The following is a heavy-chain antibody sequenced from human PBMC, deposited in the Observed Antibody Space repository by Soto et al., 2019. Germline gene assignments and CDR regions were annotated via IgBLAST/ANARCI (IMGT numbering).Heavy chain of an antibody. Sequence: PGGSLRLSCAASGFTFSSYAMSWVRQAPGKGLEWVSAISGSGGSTYYADSVKGRFTISRDNSKNTLYLQMNSLRAEDTAVYYCAKDSGVTAQSLLWFGESEEYYYGMDFWGQGTTVTVSS. CDR2: ISGSGGST. CDR3: AKDSGVTAQSLLWFGESEEYYYGMDF. D-gene: IGHD3-10*01. CDR1: GFTFSSYA. J-gene: IGHJ6*02. V-gene: IGHV3-23*01.